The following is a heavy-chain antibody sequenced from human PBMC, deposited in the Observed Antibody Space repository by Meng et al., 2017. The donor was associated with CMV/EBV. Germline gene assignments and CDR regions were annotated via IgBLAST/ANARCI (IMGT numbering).Heavy chain of an antibody. CDR2: IYPGDSDT. J-gene: IGHJ4*02. Sequence: SGYSFTRYWIGWVRQMPGKGLEWMGIIYPGDSDTRYSPSFQGQVTISADKSISTAYLQWSSLKASDTAMYYCARQGKMVRGPYGVDYWGQGTLVTVSS. CDR3: ARQGKMVRGPYGVDY. CDR1: GYSFTRYW. V-gene: IGHV5-51*01. D-gene: IGHD3-10*01.